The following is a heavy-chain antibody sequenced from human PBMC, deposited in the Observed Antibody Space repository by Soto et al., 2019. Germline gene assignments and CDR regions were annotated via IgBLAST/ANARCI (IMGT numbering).Heavy chain of an antibody. Sequence: EVQLVEFGGHLVQPGGSLRLSCAASGLNIKTNYMSWVRQAPGKGLEWVSILYAGGTTYYADSVKGRFAISRDNSGNTLYLQMSRLRAEDTAVYYCARDVTVTTPSYFNDWGQGTLVTVSS. CDR1: GLNIKTNY. D-gene: IGHD4-17*01. J-gene: IGHJ4*02. V-gene: IGHV3-66*01. CDR3: ARDVTVTTPSYFND. CDR2: LYAGGTT.